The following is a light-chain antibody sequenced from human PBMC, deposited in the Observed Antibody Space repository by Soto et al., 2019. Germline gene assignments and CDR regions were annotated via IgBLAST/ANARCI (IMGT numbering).Light chain of an antibody. CDR3: QSYESSLIVV. CDR1: SSNIGAGYD. Sequence: QSVLTQPPSVSGAPGQRVTISCTGSSSNIGAGYDVHWYQQLPGTAPKLLIYGNSNRPSGVPDRFSGSKSGTSASLAITGLQAEDEADYYCQSYESSLIVVFGGGTKLTVL. J-gene: IGLJ2*01. V-gene: IGLV1-40*01. CDR2: GNS.